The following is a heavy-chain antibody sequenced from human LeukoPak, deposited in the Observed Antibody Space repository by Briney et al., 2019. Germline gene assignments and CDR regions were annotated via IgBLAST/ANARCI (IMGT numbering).Heavy chain of an antibody. D-gene: IGHD6-19*01. Sequence: PGGGLRLSCSASGFTFTNYVMTWVRQAPAKGGEGLSGISVSGADTYYADSVRGRFTISRDNSKNTSCLQMNSLRADDTAVYYCAIVPSKQWLERIGFDYWGQGTLVTVSS. V-gene: IGHV3-23*01. CDR1: GFTFTNYV. CDR2: ISVSGADT. CDR3: AIVPSKQWLERIGFDY. J-gene: IGHJ4*02.